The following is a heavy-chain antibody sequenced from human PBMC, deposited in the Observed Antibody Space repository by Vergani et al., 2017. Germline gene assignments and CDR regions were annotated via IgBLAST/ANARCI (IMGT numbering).Heavy chain of an antibody. CDR1: GGSITSGSFY. V-gene: IGHV4-61*02. CDR2: IHSSGTT. J-gene: IGHJ3*02. D-gene: IGHD3-10*01. CDR3: ARGGLPDAFDI. Sequence: QVQLHESGPGLVKPSQTLSLTCTVSGGSITSGSFYWSWIRQPAGKGLEWIGRIHSSGTTNYNPSLKSRVTLSVDTSKNQLSLKLRSVTAADTAAYFCARGGLPDAFDIWGQGTLVTVSS.